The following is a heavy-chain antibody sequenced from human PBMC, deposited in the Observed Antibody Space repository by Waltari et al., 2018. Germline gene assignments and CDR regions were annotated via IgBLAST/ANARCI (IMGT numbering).Heavy chain of an antibody. CDR2: MYYSGNT. V-gene: IGHV4-39*01. CDR3: ARHEIRDRSGGYFSYWSCP. Sequence: QLQLQESGPGLVKPSETLSLTCTVSGGSISSDNYYWGWIRRPPGKGLEWIGSMYYSGNTSDHPSLKRRVTLAVDTSKNQFSLKLSFVTAADTAVYYCARHEIRDRSGGYFSYWSCPWGQGTLVTVSS. J-gene: IGHJ5*02. D-gene: IGHD6-25*01. CDR1: GGSISSDNYY.